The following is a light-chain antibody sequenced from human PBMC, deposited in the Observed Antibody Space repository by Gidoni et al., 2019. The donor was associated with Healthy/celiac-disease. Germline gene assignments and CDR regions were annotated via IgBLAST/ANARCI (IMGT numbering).Light chain of an antibody. CDR2: GAS. CDR3: QQYNNWPPTWT. Sequence: EIVMTQSPATLSVSPGERATLSCRASQSVNSNLAWYQQKPGQAPRLLIYGASTRATGIPARFSGSGSGTEFTLTISSLQSEDFAVYYCQQYNNWPPTWTFGQXTKVEIK. CDR1: QSVNSN. J-gene: IGKJ1*01. V-gene: IGKV3-15*01.